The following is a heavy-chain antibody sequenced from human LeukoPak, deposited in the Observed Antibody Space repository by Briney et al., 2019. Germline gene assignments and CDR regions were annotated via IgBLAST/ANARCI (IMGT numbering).Heavy chain of an antibody. D-gene: IGHD3-3*01. V-gene: IGHV5-51*01. J-gene: IGHJ6*02. CDR3: ARASTIFGVVYGMDV. CDR1: GYSLTSYW. CDR2: IYPGDSDT. Sequence: GESLKISCKGSGYSLTSYWIGWVRQMPGKGLEWMGIIYPGDSDTRYSPSFQGQVTISADKSISTAYLQWSSLKASDTAMYYCARASTIFGVVYGMDVWGQGTTVTVSS.